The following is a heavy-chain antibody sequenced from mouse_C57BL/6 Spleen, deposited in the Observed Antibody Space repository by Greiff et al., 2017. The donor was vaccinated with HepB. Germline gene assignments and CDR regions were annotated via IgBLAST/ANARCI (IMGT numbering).Heavy chain of an antibody. V-gene: IGHV1-15*01. D-gene: IGHD1-1*01. CDR1: GYTFTDYE. CDR2: IDPETGGT. Sequence: VQLQQSGAELVRPGASVTLSCKASGYTFTDYELHWVKQTPVHGLEWIGAIDPETGGTAYNQKFKGKAILTADKSSSTAYMKLRSLTSEDSAVYYCTNSSYVYYFDYWGQGTTLTVSS. CDR3: TNSSYVYYFDY. J-gene: IGHJ2*01.